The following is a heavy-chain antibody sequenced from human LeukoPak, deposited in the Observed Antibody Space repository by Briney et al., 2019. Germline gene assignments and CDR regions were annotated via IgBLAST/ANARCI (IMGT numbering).Heavy chain of an antibody. D-gene: IGHD3-22*01. CDR3: ARHYYDSSGYYLDY. Sequence: GGSLRLSCGVSGFTFSSYGMHWVRQAPGKGLEWVAYIRYDGSNRHYADSVKGRFTISRDNSKNTLYLQMNSLRVEDTAVYYCARHYYDSSGYYLDYWGQGTLVTVSS. CDR1: GFTFSSYG. CDR2: IRYDGSNR. J-gene: IGHJ4*02. V-gene: IGHV3-30*02.